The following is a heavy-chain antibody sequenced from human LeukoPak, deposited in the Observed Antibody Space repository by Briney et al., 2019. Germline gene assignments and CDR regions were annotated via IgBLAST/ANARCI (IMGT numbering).Heavy chain of an antibody. CDR1: GFTFSNYA. D-gene: IGHD3-22*01. CDR3: AHADYYDSSGYYQTRGYFQH. V-gene: IGHV3-23*01. J-gene: IGHJ1*01. CDR2: IVGSGEIT. Sequence: GGSLRLSCAASGFTFSNYAMGWVRQAPGKGLEWVSAIVGSGEITYYADSVKGRFTISRDNSKNTLYLQMNSLRAEDTAVYYCAHADYYDSSGYYQTRGYFQHWGQGTLVTVSS.